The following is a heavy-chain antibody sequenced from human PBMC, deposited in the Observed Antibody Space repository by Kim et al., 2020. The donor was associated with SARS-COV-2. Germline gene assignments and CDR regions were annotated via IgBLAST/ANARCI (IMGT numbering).Heavy chain of an antibody. Sequence: NYTPSLKSRVTISVDKSKNQFSLKLSSVTAADTAVYYCARGFSGYFPFDYWGQGTLVTVSS. V-gene: IGHV4-59*09. CDR3: ARGFSGYFPFDY. J-gene: IGHJ4*02. D-gene: IGHD3-22*01.